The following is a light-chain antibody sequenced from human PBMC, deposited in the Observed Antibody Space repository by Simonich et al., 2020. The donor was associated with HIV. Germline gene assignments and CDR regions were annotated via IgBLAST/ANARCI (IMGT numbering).Light chain of an antibody. J-gene: IGKJ1*01. CDR3: QQYNSYSWT. CDR2: KAS. Sequence: DIQMTQSPSTLSESRGDRVTITYRDSKSICRWLGWYQQKPGKDHKLLLYKASSLESGVPPRFSGSGFGTEFTLTISSLQPDDFATYYCQQYNSYSWTFGQGTKVEIK. CDR1: KSICRW. V-gene: IGKV1-5*03.